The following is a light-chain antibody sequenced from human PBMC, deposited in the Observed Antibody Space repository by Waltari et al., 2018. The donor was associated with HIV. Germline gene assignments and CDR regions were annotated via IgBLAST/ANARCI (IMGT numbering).Light chain of an antibody. CDR1: NIGSKS. V-gene: IGLV3-21*02. Sequence: SYVLTQPPSVSVAPGQTATITCGGNNIGSKSVHWYQQKPGQAPVLVVSDDSDRPSGIPERFSGSNSGNTATLTITRVEAGDEADYYCQVWDSSSDPYVVFGGGTNLTVL. CDR3: QVWDSSSDPYVV. J-gene: IGLJ2*01. CDR2: DDS.